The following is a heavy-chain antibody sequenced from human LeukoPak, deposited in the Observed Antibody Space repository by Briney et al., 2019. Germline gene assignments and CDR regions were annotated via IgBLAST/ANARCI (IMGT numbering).Heavy chain of an antibody. CDR3: ARGIPKGFGKSTVGLWDY. J-gene: IGHJ4*02. V-gene: IGHV4-34*01. Sequence: SEGLSLTCAAYGGSFSGYYWSWIRQPPGKGLEWIGEINRSGSTNYNPSLKSRDTKSVDTSKNQFSLKLSSVTAADTAVYYCARGIPKGFGKSTVGLWDYWGQGTMVTVSS. CDR2: INRSGST. CDR1: GGSFSGYY. D-gene: IGHD4-23*01.